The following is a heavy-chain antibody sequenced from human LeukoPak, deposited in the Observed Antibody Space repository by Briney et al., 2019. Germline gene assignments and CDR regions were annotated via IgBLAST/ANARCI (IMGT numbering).Heavy chain of an antibody. CDR2: ISSNGGST. CDR3: VKGLEYYFDY. J-gene: IGHJ4*02. Sequence: PGRSLRLSCSASGFTFSSYATHWVRQAPGKGLEYVSAISSNGGSTYYADSVKGRFTISRDNSKNTLYLQMSSLRAEDTAVYYCVKGLEYYFDYWGQGTLVTVSS. CDR1: GFTFSSYA. D-gene: IGHD1-1*01. V-gene: IGHV3-64D*06.